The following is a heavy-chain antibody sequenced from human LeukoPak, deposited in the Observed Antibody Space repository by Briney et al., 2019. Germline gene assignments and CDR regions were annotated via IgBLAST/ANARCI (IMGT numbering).Heavy chain of an antibody. CDR3: AGTYYYDRSGSQSFEY. CDR2: TYYSGTT. J-gene: IGHJ4*02. CDR1: GGSISSYY. V-gene: IGHV4-59*01. D-gene: IGHD3-22*01. Sequence: KTSETLSLTCTVSGGSISSYYWSWIRQPPGKGLEWLGYTYYSGTTNYNPSPKSRVTISVDTSKSQFSLKLSTVTAADTAVYYCAGTYYYDRSGSQSFEYWGQGTLVAVSS.